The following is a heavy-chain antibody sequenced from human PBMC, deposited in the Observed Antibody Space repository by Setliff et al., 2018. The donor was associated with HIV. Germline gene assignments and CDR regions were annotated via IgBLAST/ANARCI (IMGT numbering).Heavy chain of an antibody. Sequence: GGSLRLSCAASGFNFSMYSMNWVRQAPGKGLEWVSYVSFRSSTIYYADSVKGRFTISRDNAKNSLYLQMNSLRAEDTAVYFCENPGWDCSVGSCYEGGGYWGQGTLVTVSS. CDR2: VSFRSSTI. V-gene: IGHV3-48*01. D-gene: IGHD2-15*01. CDR3: ENPGWDCSVGSCYEGGGY. CDR1: GFNFSMYS. J-gene: IGHJ4*02.